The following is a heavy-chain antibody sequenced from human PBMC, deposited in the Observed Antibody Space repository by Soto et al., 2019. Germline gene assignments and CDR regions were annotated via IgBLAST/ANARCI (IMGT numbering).Heavy chain of an antibody. J-gene: IGHJ4*02. V-gene: IGHV4-31*03. CDR3: ARDRLTSYYCDYDFSL. CDR1: GGSISSGGYY. CDR2: IYYSGST. Sequence: QVQLQESGPGLVKPSQTLSLTCTVSGGSISSGGYYWSWIRQHPGKGLEWIGYIYYSGSTYYNPSLKSRVTISVDTSQNESSLKLISVTAADTAVYYCARDRLTSYYCDYDFSLWGQGTLVSVCS. D-gene: IGHD4-17*01.